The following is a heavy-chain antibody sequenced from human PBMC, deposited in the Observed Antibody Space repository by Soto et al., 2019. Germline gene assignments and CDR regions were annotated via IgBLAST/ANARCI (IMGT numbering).Heavy chain of an antibody. Sequence: GSLRLSCAASGFTFSSYAMHWVRQAPGKGLEWVTAISYDGSSEYYADSVKGRFTISRDNSKNTLYLQMNGLRAEDTAVFYCAKDLTSGSYSHFDYWGQGALVTVSS. CDR1: GFTFSSYA. V-gene: IGHV3-30*18. CDR2: ISYDGSSE. D-gene: IGHD1-26*01. CDR3: AKDLTSGSYSHFDY. J-gene: IGHJ4*02.